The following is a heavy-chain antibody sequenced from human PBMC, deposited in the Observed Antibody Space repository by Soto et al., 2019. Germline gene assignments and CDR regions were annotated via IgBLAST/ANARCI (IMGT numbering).Heavy chain of an antibody. Sequence: QVHLVQSGAEVKNPGSSVKVSCKASGGSFSSFAINWVRQAPGQGLEWMGGSIPLFGTTNYAQKFQGSVTITADKSTGTAYMELNSLRSEDTAVYYCTRRGYCSSPTCYRGAFDIWGQARMVTVSS. CDR1: GGSFSSFA. V-gene: IGHV1-69*06. D-gene: IGHD2-2*01. CDR3: TRRGYCSSPTCYRGAFDI. J-gene: IGHJ3*02. CDR2: SIPLFGTT.